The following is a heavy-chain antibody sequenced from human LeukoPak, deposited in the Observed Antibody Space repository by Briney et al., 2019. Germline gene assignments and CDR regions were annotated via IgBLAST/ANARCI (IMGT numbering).Heavy chain of an antibody. Sequence: GGSLRLSCAASGFTFSRYGITWVGQAPGKGLEWVSGVSGSRGNIYYADSVRGRFTISSDRSKNTLYLKMNSLRVEDTAVYYCTRWDGYRDSWGQGTLVTVSS. CDR1: GFTFSRYG. V-gene: IGHV3-23*01. D-gene: IGHD5-24*01. CDR2: VSGSRGNI. J-gene: IGHJ4*02. CDR3: TRWDGYRDS.